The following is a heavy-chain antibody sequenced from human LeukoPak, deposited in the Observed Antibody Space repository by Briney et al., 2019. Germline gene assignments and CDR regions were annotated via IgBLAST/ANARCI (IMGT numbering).Heavy chain of an antibody. D-gene: IGHD6-19*01. J-gene: IGHJ4*02. Sequence: GGSLRLSCAASGFTFSSYAMHWVRQAPGKGLEWVAVISYDGSNKYYADSVKGRSTISRDNSKNTLYLQMNSLRAEDTAVYYCARVPGYSSGWADYWGQGTLVTVSS. V-gene: IGHV3-30-3*01. CDR1: GFTFSSYA. CDR2: ISYDGSNK. CDR3: ARVPGYSSGWADY.